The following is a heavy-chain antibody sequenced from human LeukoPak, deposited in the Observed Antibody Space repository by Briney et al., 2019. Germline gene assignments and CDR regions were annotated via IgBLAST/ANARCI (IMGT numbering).Heavy chain of an antibody. CDR2: INHSGST. CDR3: ARSIYYYGSSGI. CDR1: GGSFSGYY. Sequence: SETLSLTCAVYGGSFSGYYWSWIRQPPGKGLEWIGEINHSGSTNYNPSLKSRVTISVDTSKNQFSLKLSSVTAADTAVYYCARSIYYYGSSGIWGQGTLVTVSS. J-gene: IGHJ4*02. V-gene: IGHV4-34*01. D-gene: IGHD3-22*01.